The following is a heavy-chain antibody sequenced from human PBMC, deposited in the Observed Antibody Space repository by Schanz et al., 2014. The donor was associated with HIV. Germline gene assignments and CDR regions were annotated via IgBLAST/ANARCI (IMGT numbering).Heavy chain of an antibody. V-gene: IGHV1-2*02. CDR1: GGTFTSYY. J-gene: IGHJ6*02. CDR2: INPNSGGT. Sequence: QVQLVQSGAEVKKPGSSVKVSCKASGGTFTSYYMHWVRQAPGQGLEWMGWINPNSGGTNSAQKFQGRVTMSIDTSSNTAYMELTRLRSDDTAVYYCAKSPIFGDVIFYGMDVWGQGTTVTVSS. D-gene: IGHD3-3*02. CDR3: AKSPIFGDVIFYGMDV.